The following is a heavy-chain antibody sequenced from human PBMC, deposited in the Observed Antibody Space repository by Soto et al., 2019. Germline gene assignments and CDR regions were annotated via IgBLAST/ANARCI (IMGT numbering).Heavy chain of an antibody. V-gene: IGHV3-11*01. D-gene: IGHD5-12*01. J-gene: IGHJ4*02. CDR2: ISSSGSTI. CDR1: GFTFSDYY. Sequence: GGSLRLSCAASGFTFSDYYMSWIRQAPGKGLEWVSYISSSGSTIYYADSVKGRFTISRDNAKNSLYLQMNSLRAEDTAVYYCARARIAKREIYSGYDPYYFDYWGQGTLVTVSS. CDR3: ARARIAKREIYSGYDPYYFDY.